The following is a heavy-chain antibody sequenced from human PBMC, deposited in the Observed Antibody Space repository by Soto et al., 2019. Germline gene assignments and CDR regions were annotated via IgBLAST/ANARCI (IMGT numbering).Heavy chain of an antibody. CDR2: INHSGIT. J-gene: IGHJ5*02. V-gene: IGHV4-34*01. Sequence: SETLTLTCAPYGPSFSANYCNLLRQPGGKGLEWIGEINHSGITNYNPSLRSRVTISIDTSKNQLSLNLRSVSPADTAFFYCARGRGKVNAWGLVIPVTVS. CDR3: ARGRGKVNA. D-gene: IGHD6-13*01. CDR1: GPSFSANY.